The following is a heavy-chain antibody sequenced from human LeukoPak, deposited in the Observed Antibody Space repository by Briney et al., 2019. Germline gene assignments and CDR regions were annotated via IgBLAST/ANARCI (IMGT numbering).Heavy chain of an antibody. CDR2: ISWNSGSI. J-gene: IGHJ4*02. V-gene: IGHV3-9*01. CDR3: AKLPSGYDDFDY. CDR1: GFTFDDYA. Sequence: GGSLRLSCAASGFTFDDYAMHWVRQAPGKGLEWVSGISWNSGSIGYADSVKGRFTTSRDNAKNSLYLQMNSLRAEDTALYYCAKLPSGYDDFDYWGQGTLVTVST. D-gene: IGHD5-12*01.